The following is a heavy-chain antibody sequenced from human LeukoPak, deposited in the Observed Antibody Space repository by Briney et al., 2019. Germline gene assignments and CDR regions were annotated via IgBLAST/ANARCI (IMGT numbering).Heavy chain of an antibody. CDR2: FHPEDGET. Sequence: ASVKVSCKVSGYTLSELSMHWVRQAPGKGLEWMGRFHPEDGETIYAQKFQGRVTMTEDTSTDTAYMELSSLTSEDTAVYYCATADVTLVRGVIRVTDKSYFDYWGQGTLVTVSS. CDR3: ATADVTLVRGVIRVTDKSYFDY. V-gene: IGHV1-24*01. J-gene: IGHJ4*02. CDR1: GYTLSELS. D-gene: IGHD3-10*01.